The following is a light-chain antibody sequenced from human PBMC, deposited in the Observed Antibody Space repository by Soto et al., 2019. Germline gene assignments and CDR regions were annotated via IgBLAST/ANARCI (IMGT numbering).Light chain of an antibody. Sequence: TVLTQSPGTLSLSPGERATLSCRASQSVSSNYLVWYQQKPGQAPRLLISGVSTRATGIPDRFSDSGSGTDFTLTISRLEPEDVAVYYCQQYAPSPAITFGQGTRVEIK. CDR2: GVS. CDR1: QSVSSNY. V-gene: IGKV3-20*01. CDR3: QQYAPSPAIT. J-gene: IGKJ5*01.